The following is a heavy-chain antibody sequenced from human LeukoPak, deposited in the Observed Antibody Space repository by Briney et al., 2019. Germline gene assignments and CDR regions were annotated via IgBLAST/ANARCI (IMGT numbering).Heavy chain of an antibody. Sequence: KPSETLSLTCTVSGGSISSYYWSWIRQPAGKGLEWIGRSYTSGSTNYNPSLKSRVTMSVDTSKNQFSLKLSSVTAADTAVYYCARQGVFSGSYSYYFDYWGQGTLVTVSS. D-gene: IGHD1-26*01. J-gene: IGHJ4*02. CDR2: SYTSGST. V-gene: IGHV4-4*07. CDR1: GGSISSYY. CDR3: ARQGVFSGSYSYYFDY.